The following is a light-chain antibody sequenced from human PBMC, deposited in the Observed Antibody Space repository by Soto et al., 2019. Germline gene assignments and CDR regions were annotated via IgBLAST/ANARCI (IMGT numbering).Light chain of an antibody. Sequence: EIVMTQSPATLSVSPGGRATLSCRASQSISDTLAWYQQKPGQAPRLLIYGASKRATGFPARFSGSGSGTDFTLTISSLQSEDLAGYYCQQYNNWPWTFGQGTKVEIK. V-gene: IGKV3-15*01. CDR2: GAS. J-gene: IGKJ1*01. CDR1: QSISDT. CDR3: QQYNNWPWT.